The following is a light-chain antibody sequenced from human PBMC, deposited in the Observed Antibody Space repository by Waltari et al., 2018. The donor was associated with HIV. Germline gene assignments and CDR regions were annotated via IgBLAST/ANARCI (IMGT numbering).Light chain of an antibody. CDR2: GAS. V-gene: IGKV1-39*01. CDR3: QQSDSFPYT. J-gene: IGKJ2*01. CDR1: QSITYF. Sequence: DIQMTQSPSPLSASVGDTVVISCRASQSITYFLNWYQLKPGKAPALLISGASSLQSGVPSRFVGSGSGTDFTLTIKNLQPGDFATYFCQQSDSFPYTFGPETKLDI.